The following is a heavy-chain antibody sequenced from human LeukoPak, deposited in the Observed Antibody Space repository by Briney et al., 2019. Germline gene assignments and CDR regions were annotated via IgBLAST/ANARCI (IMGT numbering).Heavy chain of an antibody. V-gene: IGHV4-34*01. CDR2: INHSGST. CDR3: ATRPDIAATGPGWFDP. CDR1: GGSFSGYY. D-gene: IGHD6-13*01. Sequence: SETLSLTCAVYGGSFSGYYWSWIRQPPGKGLEWIGEINHSGSTNYNSSLKSRVTISVDTSKNQFSLKLNSVTAADTAVYYCATRPDIAATGPGWFDPWGQGTLVTVSS. J-gene: IGHJ5*02.